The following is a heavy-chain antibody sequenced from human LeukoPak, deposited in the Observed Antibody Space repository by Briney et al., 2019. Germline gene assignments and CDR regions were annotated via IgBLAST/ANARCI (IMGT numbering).Heavy chain of an antibody. Sequence: GGSLRLSCAVSGFTFSAYWMTWVRQAPGKGLEWVANIKTDGSAKHYVDSVKGVFTISRDNAKNSLYLQMNSLPAEDTAVYYCTRHTNWSFDFWGQGTLVTVSS. CDR1: GFTFSAYW. J-gene: IGHJ4*02. V-gene: IGHV3-7*01. D-gene: IGHD1-1*01. CDR3: TRHTNWSFDF. CDR2: IKTDGSAK.